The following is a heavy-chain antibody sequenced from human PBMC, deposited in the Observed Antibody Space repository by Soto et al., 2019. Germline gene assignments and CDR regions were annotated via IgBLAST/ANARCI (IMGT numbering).Heavy chain of an antibody. CDR3: AKNGQPPYYYYGMDV. Sequence: QGQLVQSGPEVKKPGASVKVSCKTSGYTFSRYGISWVRQAPGQGLEWMGWISGYNGDTNYAQKVQGRVTMTIDTSTYTAYMALRSLTSDDTAIYYCAKNGQPPYYYYGMDVWGQGTTVTVSS. CDR2: ISGYNGDT. D-gene: IGHD2-8*01. V-gene: IGHV1-18*01. CDR1: GYTFSRYG. J-gene: IGHJ6*02.